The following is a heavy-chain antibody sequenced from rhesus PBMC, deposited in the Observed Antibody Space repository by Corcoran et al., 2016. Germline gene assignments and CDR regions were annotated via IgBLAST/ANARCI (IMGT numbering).Heavy chain of an antibody. J-gene: IGHJ4*01. D-gene: IGHD5-30*01. CDR2: ISGSGGST. Sequence: QLQLQESGPGLAKPSETLSLTCAGSGGSTSRRKWGRWVRRPPGKGLEWIGRISGSGGSTNYNPSLKSRVTISTDTSKNQFSLKLSSVTAADTAVYYCARAMDTVGTAWGQGVLVTVSS. V-gene: IGHV4-57*01. CDR3: ARAMDTVGTA. CDR1: GGSTSRRKW.